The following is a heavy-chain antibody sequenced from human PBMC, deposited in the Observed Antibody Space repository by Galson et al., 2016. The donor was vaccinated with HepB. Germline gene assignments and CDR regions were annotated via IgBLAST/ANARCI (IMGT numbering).Heavy chain of an antibody. CDR2: ISDSSGDT. CDR3: VKDPRHLRSFSF. V-gene: IGHV3-23*01. CDR1: GFIFDDFA. D-gene: IGHD3-10*01. J-gene: IGHJ4*02. Sequence: SLRLSCAASGFIFDDFAMSWVRQAPGKGLEWVSSISDSSGDTYYYADFVKGRYTISRDNSKNTLYLQLNSLRVEDTAVYYCVKDPRHLRSFSFWGQGTLVTVSS.